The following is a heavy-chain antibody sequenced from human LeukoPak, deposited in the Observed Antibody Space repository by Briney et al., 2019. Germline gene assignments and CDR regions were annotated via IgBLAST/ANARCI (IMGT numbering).Heavy chain of an antibody. J-gene: IGHJ4*02. CDR2: IDPNSGGT. CDR3: ARDGDGSGTDSDY. CDR1: GYTFTGYY. V-gene: IGHV1-2*02. Sequence: ASVKVSCKASGYTFTGYYMHWVRQAPGQGLEGMGWIDPNSGGTNHAQKFQGRVTMTRDTSISTAYMELSRLRSDDTAVYYCARDGDGSGTDSDYWGQGTLVTVSS. D-gene: IGHD3-10*01.